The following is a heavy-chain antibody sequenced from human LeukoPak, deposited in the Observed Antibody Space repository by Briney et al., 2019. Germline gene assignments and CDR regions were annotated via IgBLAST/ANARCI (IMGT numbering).Heavy chain of an antibody. V-gene: IGHV3-9*01. D-gene: IGHD6-19*01. CDR2: ISWNSGTI. CDR1: GFTFDDYA. J-gene: IGHJ5*02. Sequence: GGSLRLSCAAPGFTFDDYAMHWVRQAPGKGLEWVSGISWNSGTIAYADSVKGRFTISRDNAKNSLYLQMNSLRAEDTAVYYCARGKLAVAGTGWFDPWGQGTLVTVSS. CDR3: ARGKLAVAGTGWFDP.